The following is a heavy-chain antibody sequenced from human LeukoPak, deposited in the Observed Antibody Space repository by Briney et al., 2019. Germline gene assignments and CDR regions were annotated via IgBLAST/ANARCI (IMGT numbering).Heavy chain of an antibody. Sequence: GGSLRLSCSASGFTFSTYAMHWVRQAPGKGLEYVSAISSNGGSTYFADSVKARFSISRDNSKNTLDLQVSSLRAEDTAVYYCVKVSSSGWHEGDYFDYWGQGTLVTVSS. CDR2: ISSNGGST. D-gene: IGHD6-19*01. CDR3: VKVSSSGWHEGDYFDY. J-gene: IGHJ4*02. CDR1: GFTFSTYA. V-gene: IGHV3-64D*06.